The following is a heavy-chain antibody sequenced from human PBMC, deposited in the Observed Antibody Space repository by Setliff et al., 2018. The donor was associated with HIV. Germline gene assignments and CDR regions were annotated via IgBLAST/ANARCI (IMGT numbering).Heavy chain of an antibody. D-gene: IGHD3-16*01. J-gene: IGHJ6*03. CDR3: ARGLGVRHGPHCYMDV. CDR1: GYTFTSYG. Sequence: ASVKVSCKASGYTFTSYGISWVRQAPGQGLEWMGWINTNTGNPTYAQGFTGRFVFSLDTSVSTAYLQISSLKAEDTAVYYCARGLGVRHGPHCYMDVWGKGTTVTISS. V-gene: IGHV7-4-1*02. CDR2: INTNTGNP.